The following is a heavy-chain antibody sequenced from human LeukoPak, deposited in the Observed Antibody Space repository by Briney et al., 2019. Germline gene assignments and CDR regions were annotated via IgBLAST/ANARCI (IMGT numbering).Heavy chain of an antibody. CDR2: ISSRGDI. Sequence: GGSLRLSCAASGFTFSTYSMNWVRQAPGKGLEWVSYISSRGDIYYADSVKGRFTISRDNAKNSLYLQMNSLRVEDTAVYYCARGPRGLKQFWSGEYFDYWGQGTLVTVSS. CDR1: GFTFSTYS. J-gene: IGHJ4*02. D-gene: IGHD3-3*02. CDR3: ARGPRGLKQFWSGEYFDY. V-gene: IGHV3-21*05.